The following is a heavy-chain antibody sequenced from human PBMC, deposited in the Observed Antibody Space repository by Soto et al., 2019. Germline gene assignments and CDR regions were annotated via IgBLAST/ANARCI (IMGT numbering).Heavy chain of an antibody. V-gene: IGHV5-51*01. CDR1: ESNFINYW. CDR2: IFPRDFDT. J-gene: IGHJ6*02. Sequence: PGESLKISCKGSESNFINYWIGWVCQMPGKGLERMGIIFPRDFDTRYSPSFQGHVTIPADKSISTAHLQGSSLKASDTDIYYCARILVRGVISYSRVYYGMDVWGQGTTVTVSS. D-gene: IGHD3-10*01. CDR3: ARILVRGVISYSRVYYGMDV.